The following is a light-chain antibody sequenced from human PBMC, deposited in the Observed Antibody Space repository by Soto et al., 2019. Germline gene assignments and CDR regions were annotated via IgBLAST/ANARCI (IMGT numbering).Light chain of an antibody. CDR2: DVT. V-gene: IGLV2-11*01. CDR3: CSYAGSDIVMI. J-gene: IGLJ2*01. Sequence: QSALTQPRSVSGSPGQSVTISCTGTSSDVGGYTYVYWYQQHPGKAPQLVNFDVTMRRSGVPYRFFGAKSGNTASLTISGRLAADDAAYYCCSYAGSDIVMIFGGGTKLTVL. CDR1: SSDVGGYTY.